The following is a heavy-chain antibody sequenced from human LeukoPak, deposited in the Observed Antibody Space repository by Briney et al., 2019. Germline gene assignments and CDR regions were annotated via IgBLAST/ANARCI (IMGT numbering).Heavy chain of an antibody. J-gene: IGHJ4*02. V-gene: IGHV6-1*01. Sequence: SQTLSLTCAISGDSLSNNNVAWNWIRQSPSRGLEWLGRTYYRSKWNTDYAVSVKSRITINSDTSKNQFSLQLNSVTPEDTAVYYCARDFGTTGWHTFDYWGQGTLVTVSS. CDR1: GDSLSNNNVA. CDR3: ARDFGTTGWHTFDY. D-gene: IGHD6-19*01. CDR2: TYYRSKWNT.